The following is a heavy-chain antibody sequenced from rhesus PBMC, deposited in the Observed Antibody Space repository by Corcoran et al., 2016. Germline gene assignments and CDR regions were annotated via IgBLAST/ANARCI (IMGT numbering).Heavy chain of an antibody. Sequence: QVQLQESGPGLVKPSETLSLTYAVSGGSISGFYWNWIRQPPGNGLGWLGYIGGSSGLTYYNPSLTSRVSISPDTSKSHFSLKLRSVTAADTAMYYCARSQGVAAALDYWGQGVLGTVSS. J-gene: IGHJ4*01. V-gene: IGHV4-165*02. CDR2: IGGSSGLT. D-gene: IGHD6-43*01. CDR1: GGSISGFY. CDR3: ARSQGVAAALDY.